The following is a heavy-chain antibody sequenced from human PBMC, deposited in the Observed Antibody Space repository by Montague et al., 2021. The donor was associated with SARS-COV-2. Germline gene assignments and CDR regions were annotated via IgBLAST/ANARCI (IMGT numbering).Heavy chain of an antibody. D-gene: IGHD6-13*01. CDR3: ARDSSSWGGALDF. CDR1: GFTFRNYL. CDR2: INYYGSST. V-gene: IGHV3-74*01. Sequence: SLRLSCAASGFTFRNYLMHWVRQAPGKGLVWVSRINYYGSSTSYADSVKGRFTISRDNAKNTLYLQMNSLRVEDTAVYYCARDSSSWGGALDFWGQGTLVTVSS. J-gene: IGHJ4*02.